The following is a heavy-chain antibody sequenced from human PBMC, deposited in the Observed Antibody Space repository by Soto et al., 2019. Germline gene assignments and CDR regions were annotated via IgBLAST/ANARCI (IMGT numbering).Heavy chain of an antibody. D-gene: IGHD6-6*01. Sequence: QVQLVESGGGGVQPGGSRGLSCVASGFNFGNFAMNWVRRAPGKGLEWVTVISNDENIKEDSVGGRFAVARDNAKNTLYLQLTSLRDEDTAIYYCARGHRGVLDYWGQGTLVTVSS. J-gene: IGHJ4*02. CDR2: ISNDENIK. V-gene: IGHV3-30*12. CDR3: ARGHRGVLDY. CDR1: GFNFGNFA.